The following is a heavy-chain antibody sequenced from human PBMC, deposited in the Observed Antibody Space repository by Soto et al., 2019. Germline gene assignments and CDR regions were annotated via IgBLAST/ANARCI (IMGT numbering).Heavy chain of an antibody. CDR3: ARYYDYSGGTSGGMDV. CDR1: GGTGGGNG. CDR2: IYRGEST. Sequence: PGGLLRLCWAAAGGTGGGNGMSWVSRGPGKGLEWVSTIYRGESTYYTDSVKGRFTISRDNSKNTLYLQMNSLRAEDTAVYYCARYYDYSGGTSGGMDVWGQGTTVTVSS. V-gene: IGHV3-53*01. J-gene: IGHJ6*02. D-gene: IGHD3-22*01.